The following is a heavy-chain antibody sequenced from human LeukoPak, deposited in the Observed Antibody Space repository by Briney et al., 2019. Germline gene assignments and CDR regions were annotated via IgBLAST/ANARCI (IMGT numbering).Heavy chain of an antibody. D-gene: IGHD3-22*01. CDR3: ARDYYDSSGYHAFDI. V-gene: IGHV1-69*04. CDR1: GGTFSSYA. J-gene: IGHJ3*02. CDR2: IIPILGIA. Sequence: GASVKVSCKASGGTFSSYAISWVRPAPGQGLEWMGRIIPILGIANYAQKFQGRVTITADKSTSTAYMELSSLRSEDTAVYYCARDYYDSSGYHAFDIWGQGTMVTVSS.